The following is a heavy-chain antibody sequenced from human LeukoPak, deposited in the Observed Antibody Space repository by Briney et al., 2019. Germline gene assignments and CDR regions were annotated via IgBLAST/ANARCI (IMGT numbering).Heavy chain of an antibody. CDR3: ARGRKRAVGATIFDY. Sequence: SETLSLTCAVYGGSFSGYYWSWIRQPPGKGLEWIGEINHSGSTNYNPSLRSRVTISVDTSKNQFSLKLSSVTAADTAVYYYARGRKRAVGATIFDYWGQGTLVTVSS. CDR2: INHSGST. CDR1: GGSFSGYY. V-gene: IGHV4-34*01. D-gene: IGHD1-26*01. J-gene: IGHJ4*02.